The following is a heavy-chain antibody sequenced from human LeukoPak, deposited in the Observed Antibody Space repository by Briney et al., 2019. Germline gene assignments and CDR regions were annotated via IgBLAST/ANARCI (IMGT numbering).Heavy chain of an antibody. D-gene: IGHD4-23*01. Sequence: PGGSLRLSCAASGFTFSSYAMSWVRQAPGKGLEWVSAISGSGGSTYYADFVKGRFTISRDNSKNTLYLQMNSLRAEDTAVYYCAKDRSYGGNSAALDYWGQGTLVTVSS. CDR1: GFTFSSYA. CDR2: ISGSGGST. J-gene: IGHJ4*02. V-gene: IGHV3-23*01. CDR3: AKDRSYGGNSAALDY.